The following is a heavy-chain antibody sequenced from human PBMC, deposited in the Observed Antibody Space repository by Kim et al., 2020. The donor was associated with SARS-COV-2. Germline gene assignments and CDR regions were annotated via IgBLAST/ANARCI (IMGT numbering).Heavy chain of an antibody. J-gene: IGHJ4*02. CDR3: ARAPITMIVVGAFDY. V-gene: IGHV4-31*02. D-gene: IGHD3-22*01. Sequence: PSLKSRVTLSVETSKNQFSLKLSSVTAADTAVYYCARAPITMIVVGAFDYWGQGTLVTVSS.